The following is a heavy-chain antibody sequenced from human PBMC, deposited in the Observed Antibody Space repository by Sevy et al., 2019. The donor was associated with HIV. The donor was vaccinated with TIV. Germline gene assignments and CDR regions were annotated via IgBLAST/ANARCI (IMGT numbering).Heavy chain of an antibody. CDR2: FSFGCGRI. V-gene: IGHV3-23*01. D-gene: IGHD2-8*01. Sequence: GGSLRLSCAASGFTFAKYSMSWVRQAPGKGLEWVSTFSFGCGRINYADSVKGRFSISRDDSKNTLFLQMNSLRAEDTATYFCAREGCTQPHDYWGQGTRVTVSS. CDR3: AREGCTQPHDY. J-gene: IGHJ4*02. CDR1: GFTFAKYS.